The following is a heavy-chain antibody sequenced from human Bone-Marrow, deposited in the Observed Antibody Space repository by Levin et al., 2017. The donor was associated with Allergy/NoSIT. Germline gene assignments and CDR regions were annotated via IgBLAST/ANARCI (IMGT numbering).Heavy chain of an antibody. V-gene: IGHV1-2*06. D-gene: IGHD3-10*01. CDR2: INPNSGGT. J-gene: IGHJ5*02. CDR3: ARKNYYGSGSYYNWFDP. Sequence: GESLKISCKASGYTFTGYYMHWVRQTPGQGLEWMGRINPNSGGTNYAQKFQGRVTMTRDTSISTAYMELSRLRSDDTAVYYCARKNYYGSGSYYNWFDPWGQGTLVTVSS. CDR1: GYTFTGYY.